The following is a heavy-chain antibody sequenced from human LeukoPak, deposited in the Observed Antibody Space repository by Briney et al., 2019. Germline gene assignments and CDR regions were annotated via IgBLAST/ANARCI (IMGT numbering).Heavy chain of an antibody. Sequence: ASVILSCKASGYIFPGCYMHWVRQAPAQGLEWMGWIKPNSCGPNYAQKFQGRVTMTRDTSISTAYMELSRLRSDDTAVYYCARSFLSRYCTNGVCWFDYWGQGTLVTVSS. V-gene: IGHV1-2*02. J-gene: IGHJ4*02. D-gene: IGHD2-8*01. CDR3: ARSFLSRYCTNGVCWFDY. CDR2: IKPNSCGP. CDR1: GYIFPGCY.